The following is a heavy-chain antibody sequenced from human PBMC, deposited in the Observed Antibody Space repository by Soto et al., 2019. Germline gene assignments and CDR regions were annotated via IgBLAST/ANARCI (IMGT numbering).Heavy chain of an antibody. D-gene: IGHD2-21*01. Sequence: EVQLVESGGGLVQPGGSLRLSCAASGFTFSRYWMHWVRQAPGKGLEWVSRINSDGSSRTDADFVKGRFTVSRDNANNALCLQVKSLRAENTAVYCCARAGDTPQAYYYAMDVWGQGTTLTVSS. CDR3: ARAGDTPQAYYYAMDV. CDR2: INSDGSSR. V-gene: IGHV3-74*03. CDR1: GFTFSRYW. J-gene: IGHJ6*02.